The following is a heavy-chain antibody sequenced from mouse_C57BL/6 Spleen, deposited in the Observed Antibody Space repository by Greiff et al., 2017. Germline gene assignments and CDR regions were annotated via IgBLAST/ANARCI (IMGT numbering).Heavy chain of an antibody. J-gene: IGHJ2*01. CDR3: ARWDLWLRREGWDD. CDR1: GYTFTSYW. V-gene: IGHV1-59*01. CDR2: IDPSDSYT. Sequence: QVQLQQPGAELVRPGTSVKLSCKASGYTFTSYWMHWVKQRPGQGLEWIGVIDPSDSYTNYNQKFKGKATLTVDTSSSTAYMQLSSLTSEDSAVYYCARWDLWLRREGWDDWGQGTTLTVSS. D-gene: IGHD2-2*01.